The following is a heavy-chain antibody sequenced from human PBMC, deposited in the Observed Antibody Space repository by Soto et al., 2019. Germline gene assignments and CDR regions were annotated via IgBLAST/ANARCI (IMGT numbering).Heavy chain of an antibody. CDR3: ARDQGEPISSGWRTTFDY. D-gene: IGHD6-19*01. J-gene: IGHJ4*02. Sequence: QVQLVESGGGVVQPGRSLRLSCAASGFTFSSYAMHWVRQAPGKGLEWVAVISYDGSNKYYADSVKGRFTISRDNSKNTLYLQMNSLRAEDTAVYYCARDQGEPISSGWRTTFDYWGQGTLVTVSS. CDR1: GFTFSSYA. V-gene: IGHV3-30-3*01. CDR2: ISYDGSNK.